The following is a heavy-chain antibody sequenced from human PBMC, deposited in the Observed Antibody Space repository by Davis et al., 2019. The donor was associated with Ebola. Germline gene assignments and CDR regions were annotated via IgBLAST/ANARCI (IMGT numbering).Heavy chain of an antibody. V-gene: IGHV3-48*04. J-gene: IGHJ4*02. Sequence: GESLKISCAASGFTFSTYNMNWVRQAPGKGLEWVSYISTSSSTIYYADSVKGRFTISRDNAKNSLYLQMNSLRAEDTAVYYCARVDSSSWYIEYYFDYWGQGTLVTVSS. CDR2: ISTSSSTI. CDR1: GFTFSTYN. CDR3: ARVDSSSWYIEYYFDY. D-gene: IGHD6-13*01.